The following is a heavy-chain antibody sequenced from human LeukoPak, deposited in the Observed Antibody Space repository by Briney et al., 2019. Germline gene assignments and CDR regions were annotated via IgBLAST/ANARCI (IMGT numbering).Heavy chain of an antibody. J-gene: IGHJ4*02. Sequence: GRSLRLSCAASGFTFSNYDMHWVRQAPGKELEWVAVISDDGSKKYYADSVKGRFTISRDSSKNTLYLQMNSLRPEDTAVYYCARGRGDLILDYWGQGTLVSVSS. V-gene: IGHV3-30*03. CDR3: ARGRGDLILDY. CDR1: GFTFSNYD. D-gene: IGHD2-8*01. CDR2: ISDDGSKK.